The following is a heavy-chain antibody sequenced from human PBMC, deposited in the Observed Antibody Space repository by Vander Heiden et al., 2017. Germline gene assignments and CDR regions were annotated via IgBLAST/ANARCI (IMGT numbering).Heavy chain of an antibody. V-gene: IGHV3-15*01. CDR1: GFTFSNAW. CDR2: IKSKVNGGTI. Sequence: ELQLLESGGGLVKPGGCLSLSCAGYGFTFSNAWMNWVRQAPGKGLEWVGRIKSKVNGGTIDYAAPVKGRFTTSRDDSKNTLYLQINSLRTEDTAVYYCATGGYYYDYWGQGTLVTVSS. J-gene: IGHJ4*02. D-gene: IGHD6-25*01. CDR3: ATGGYYYDY.